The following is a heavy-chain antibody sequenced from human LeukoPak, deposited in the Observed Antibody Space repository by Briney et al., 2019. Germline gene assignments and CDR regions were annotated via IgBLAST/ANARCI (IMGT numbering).Heavy chain of an antibody. Sequence: GGSLRLSCAASGFTFDDYGMTWVRQAPGKGLEWVSGINWNGGSTGYADSVKGRFTISRDNAKNSLYLQMNSLRAEDTAVYYCAREYSDYGYYYNMEVWGQGTTVTVSS. CDR3: AREYSDYGYYYNMEV. V-gene: IGHV3-20*04. CDR2: INWNGGST. CDR1: GFTFDDYG. D-gene: IGHD5-12*01. J-gene: IGHJ6*02.